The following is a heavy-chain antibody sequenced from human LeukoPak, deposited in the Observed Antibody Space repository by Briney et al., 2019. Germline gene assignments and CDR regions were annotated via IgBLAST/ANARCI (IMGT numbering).Heavy chain of an antibody. V-gene: IGHV4-59*01. D-gene: IGHD6-6*01. CDR3: ARVPYSSSSPAFDY. CDR2: IYYSGST. J-gene: IGHJ4*02. CDR1: GGSISSYY. Sequence: SETLSLTCTVSGGSISSYYWSWIRQPPGKGLEWIGYIYYSGSTNYNPSLKSRVTISVDTSKNQFSLKRSSVTAADTAVYYCARVPYSSSSPAFDYWGQGTLVTVSS.